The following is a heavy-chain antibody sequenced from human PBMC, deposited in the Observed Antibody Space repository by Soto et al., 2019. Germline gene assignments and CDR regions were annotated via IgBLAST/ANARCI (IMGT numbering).Heavy chain of an antibody. CDR1: GFTFSSYA. Sequence: GGSLRLSCAASGFTFSSYAMSWVRQAPGKGLEWVSAISGSGGSTYYADSVKGRFTISRDNSKNTLYLQMNSLKTEDTAVYYCTTEGYCSGGSCSKVGYWGQGTLVTVSS. D-gene: IGHD2-15*01. CDR3: TTEGYCSGGSCSKVGY. CDR2: ISGSGGST. J-gene: IGHJ4*02. V-gene: IGHV3-23*01.